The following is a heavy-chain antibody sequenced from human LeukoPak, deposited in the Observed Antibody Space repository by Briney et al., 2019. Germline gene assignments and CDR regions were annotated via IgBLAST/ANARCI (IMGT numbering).Heavy chain of an antibody. Sequence: ASVKVSCKASGYTFTAYYIHWVRQAPGQGLEWMGLINPNTGVTKFAQKFHGRVTMSRDTSMSTAYMELNRLTTDDTAVYYCARQQWLDGAYYFDYWGEGTLVTVSS. CDR1: GYTFTAYY. J-gene: IGHJ4*02. V-gene: IGHV1-2*02. CDR3: ARQQWLDGAYYFDY. D-gene: IGHD6-19*01. CDR2: INPNTGVT.